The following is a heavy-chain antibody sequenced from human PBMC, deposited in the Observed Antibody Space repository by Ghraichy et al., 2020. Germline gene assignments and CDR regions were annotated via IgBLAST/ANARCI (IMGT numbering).Heavy chain of an antibody. CDR3: AKGDLSDLYGSGTCPHNCYYYYMDV. J-gene: IGHJ6*03. V-gene: IGHV3-23*01. D-gene: IGHD3-10*01. CDR2: IRGSGGST. Sequence: GEALNISCAASGFTFSSYAMSWVRQAPGKGLEWVSAIRGSGGSTYYADSVKGRFTISRDNSKNTLYLQVNSLRAEDTAVYYCAKGDLSDLYGSGTCPHNCYYYYMDVWGQGTTVTVSS. CDR1: GFTFSSYA.